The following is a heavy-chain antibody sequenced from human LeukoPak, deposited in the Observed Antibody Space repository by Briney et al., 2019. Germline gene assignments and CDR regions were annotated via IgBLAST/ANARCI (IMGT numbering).Heavy chain of an antibody. CDR1: GHTFINYA. D-gene: IGHD2-15*01. CDR3: ATSEEGR. J-gene: IGHJ4*02. V-gene: IGHV1-3*01. Sequence: ASVKVSCKASGHTFINYAIHWGRQGPGQRLEWVGWINVGNGDTKYSQRFQGRVTITRDTSASTAYMELSRLRSEDTAVYYCATSEEGRWGQGTLVTVSS. CDR2: INVGNGDT.